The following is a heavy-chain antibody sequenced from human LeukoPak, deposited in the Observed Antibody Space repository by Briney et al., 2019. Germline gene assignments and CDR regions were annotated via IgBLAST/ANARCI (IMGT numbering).Heavy chain of an antibody. Sequence: GGSLRLSCAASGFTFSSYAMHWVRQAPGKGLEWVAVISYDGSNKYYADSVKGRFTISRDNTDNSLFLQMSSLRAEDTAVYYCARDRERYQLLLNYWGQGTLVTVSS. CDR2: ISYDGSNK. CDR1: GFTFSSYA. D-gene: IGHD2-2*01. CDR3: ARDRERYQLLLNY. J-gene: IGHJ4*02. V-gene: IGHV3-30-3*01.